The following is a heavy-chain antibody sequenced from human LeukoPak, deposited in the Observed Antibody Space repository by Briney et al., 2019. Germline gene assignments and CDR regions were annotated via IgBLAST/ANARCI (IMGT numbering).Heavy chain of an antibody. CDR2: INTNTGKP. J-gene: IGHJ4*02. D-gene: IGHD3-22*01. V-gene: IGHV7-4-1*02. CDR1: GYIFTNYA. CDR3: AREEYYDTSASTNFDY. Sequence: ASVEVSCKASGYIFTNYAINWVRQAPGQGLEWMGWINTNTGKPTYAQGFTGRFVFSLDTSVSTAYLQINGLKAQDTAFYYCAREEYYDTSASTNFDYWGQGTLVTVSS.